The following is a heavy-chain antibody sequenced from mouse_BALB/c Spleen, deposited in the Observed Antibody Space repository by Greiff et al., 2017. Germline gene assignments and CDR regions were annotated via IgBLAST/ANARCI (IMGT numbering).Heavy chain of an antibody. CDR1: GFSLTSYG. D-gene: IGHD1-1*01. V-gene: IGHV2-9*02. Sequence: VMLVESGPGLVAPSQSLSITCTVSGFSLTSYGVHWVRQPPGKGLEWLGVIWAGGSTNYNSALMSRLSISKDNSKSQVFLKMNSLQTDDTDMYFCARDRDNGSSDFDYWGQGTTLTVSS. CDR3: ARDRDNGSSDFDY. CDR2: IWAGGST. J-gene: IGHJ2*01.